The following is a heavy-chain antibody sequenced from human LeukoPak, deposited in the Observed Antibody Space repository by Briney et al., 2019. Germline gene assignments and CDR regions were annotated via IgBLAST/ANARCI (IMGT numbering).Heavy chain of an antibody. D-gene: IGHD6-19*01. CDR2: ISYTGST. J-gene: IGHJ4*02. CDR3: ARHHESGWYSDFDY. V-gene: IGHV4-39*01. Sequence: PSETLSLTCTVSGGSISSSGYYWGWLRQPPGKGLEWIGSISYTGSTNYNPSLRSRVSISVDTSKNHFSLKVTSVTAADTSVYYCARHHESGWYSDFDYWGQGTLVTVSS. CDR1: GGSISSSGYY.